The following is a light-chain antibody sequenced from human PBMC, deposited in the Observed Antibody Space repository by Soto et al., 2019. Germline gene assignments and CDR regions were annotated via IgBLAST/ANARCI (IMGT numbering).Light chain of an antibody. CDR2: EVS. CDR3: TSYTSSSTLVV. J-gene: IGLJ2*01. CDR1: SSDVGGYHY. V-gene: IGLV2-14*01. Sequence: QSALTQPASVSGSPGQSITISCTGTSSDVGGYHYVSWYQQHPGKAPKLMIYEVSNRPSGVSNRFSGSKSGNTASLTISGLQAEDEADYYCTSYTSSSTLVVFVGGT.